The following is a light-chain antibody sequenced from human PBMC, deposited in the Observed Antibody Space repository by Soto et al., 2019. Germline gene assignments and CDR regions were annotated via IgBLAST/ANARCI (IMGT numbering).Light chain of an antibody. Sequence: QSVLTQPPSVSAAPGQKVTISCSGSTSNIGSNYVSWYQQLPGTAPNVLIYDNDKRPSGIPDRFSGSKSGTSATLGITGLQAGDGAEYYCGAWDSSLRALVFGGGTKVTVL. CDR1: TSNIGSNY. J-gene: IGLJ3*02. CDR3: GAWDSSLRALV. V-gene: IGLV1-51*01. CDR2: DND.